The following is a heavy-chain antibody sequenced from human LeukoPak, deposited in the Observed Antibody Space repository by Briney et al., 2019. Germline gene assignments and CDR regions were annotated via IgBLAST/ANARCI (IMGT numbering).Heavy chain of an antibody. D-gene: IGHD3-3*01. CDR2: IKQDGSEK. J-gene: IGHJ4*02. V-gene: IGHV3-7*03. CDR3: AKPFGFLEWLYGGYFDS. Sequence: GGSLRLSCAASGFTFSSYRMSWVRQAPGKGLEWVANIKQDGSEKHYVDSVKGRFTISRDNAKNSLYLQMNSLRAEDTAVYYCAKPFGFLEWLYGGYFDSWGQGTLVTVSS. CDR1: GFTFSSYR.